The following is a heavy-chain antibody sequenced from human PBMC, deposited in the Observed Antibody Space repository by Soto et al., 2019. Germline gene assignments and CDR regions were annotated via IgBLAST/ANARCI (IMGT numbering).Heavy chain of an antibody. Sequence: PGGSLRLSCAVSGFTFDDNAMHWVRQAPEKGLEWVSGINWKSDIGYADSVKGSFTISRDNAEISLFLQMNSLRPEDTALYYCAISQDRGGRTTFIYWGQGTQVTASS. J-gene: IGHJ4*02. CDR3: AISQDRGGRTTFIY. CDR1: GFTFDDNA. V-gene: IGHV3-9*01. CDR2: INWKSDI. D-gene: IGHD3-16*01.